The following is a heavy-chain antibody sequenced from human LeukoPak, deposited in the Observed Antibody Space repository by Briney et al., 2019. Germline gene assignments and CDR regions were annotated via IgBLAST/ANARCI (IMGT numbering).Heavy chain of an antibody. CDR1: GYSFTSYW. Sequence: GESLKISCKGSGYSFTSYWIGWVRQMPGKGLEWMGIIYPGDSDTSYSPSFQGQVTISADKSISTAYLQWSSLKASDTAMYYCARREYYYYYGMDVWGQGTTVTVSS. CDR3: ARREYYYYYGMDV. J-gene: IGHJ6*02. CDR2: IYPGDSDT. V-gene: IGHV5-51*01.